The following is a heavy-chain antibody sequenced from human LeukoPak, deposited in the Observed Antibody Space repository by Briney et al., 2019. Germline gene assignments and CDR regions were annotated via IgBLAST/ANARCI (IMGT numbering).Heavy chain of an antibody. CDR3: ARDGFGEPIDY. CDR2: ISSSSSTI. Sequence: AGGSQRLSCAASGFTFSSYSMNWVRQAPGKGLEWVSYISSSSSTIYYADSVKGRFTISRDNAKNSLYLQMNSLRAEDTAVYYCARDGFGEPIDYWGQGTLVTVSS. D-gene: IGHD3-10*01. V-gene: IGHV3-48*04. CDR1: GFTFSSYS. J-gene: IGHJ4*02.